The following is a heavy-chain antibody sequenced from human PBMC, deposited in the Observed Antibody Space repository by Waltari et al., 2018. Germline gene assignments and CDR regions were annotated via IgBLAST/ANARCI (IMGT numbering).Heavy chain of an antibody. D-gene: IGHD3-22*01. V-gene: IGHV5-51*03. J-gene: IGHJ4*02. CDR2: FYPGDSDT. Sequence: DVQLVQSGAEVKKPGESLKISCKGSGYRFTNSSLGWVRQMPGKGLESMGFFYPGDSDTRSNPSFQGQVTISADKSINTAYLQWTSLRASDTALYYCARAPNYYDESSGHYVPYYFDYWGLGTLVTVSS. CDR3: ARAPNYYDESSGHYVPYYFDY. CDR1: GYRFTNSS.